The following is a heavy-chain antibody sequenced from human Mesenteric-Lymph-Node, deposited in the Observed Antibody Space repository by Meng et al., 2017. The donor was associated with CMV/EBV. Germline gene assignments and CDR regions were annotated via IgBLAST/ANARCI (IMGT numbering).Heavy chain of an antibody. J-gene: IGHJ3*02. D-gene: IGHD3-22*01. V-gene: IGHV3-33*06. CDR1: EFTFSRHG. CDR2: IWDNGSNK. CDR3: AKELGRGILRHQDTSSYCQKGNGFDI. Sequence: GESLKISCAASEFTFSRHGMHRVRQAPGKGLEWVAVIWDNGSNKYYADSVKGRFTIPSDNSNNALYLQMNSLRAEDTAVYYCAKELGRGILRHQDTSSYCQKGNGFDIWGQGTMVTVSS.